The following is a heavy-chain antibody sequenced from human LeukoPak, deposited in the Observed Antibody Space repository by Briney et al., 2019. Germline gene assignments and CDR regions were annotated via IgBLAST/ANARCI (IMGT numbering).Heavy chain of an antibody. V-gene: IGHV3-30*18. Sequence: GGSLRLSCAASGFTFSSYGMHWVRQAPGKGLEWVAVISYDGSNKYYADSVKGRFTISRDNSKNTLYLQMNSLRAEDTAVYYCAKAYSGYVPVFYYYYYGMDVWGQGTTVTVSS. CDR3: AKAYSGYVPVFYYYYYGMDV. J-gene: IGHJ6*02. D-gene: IGHD5-12*01. CDR2: ISYDGSNK. CDR1: GFTFSSYG.